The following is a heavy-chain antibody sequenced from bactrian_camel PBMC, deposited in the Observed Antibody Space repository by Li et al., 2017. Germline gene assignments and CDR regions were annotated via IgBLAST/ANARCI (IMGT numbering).Heavy chain of an antibody. CDR3: AADRLARGSAYAY. CDR1: GLTFAAWH. D-gene: IGHD4*01. Sequence: HVQLVESGGGLVQAGGSLRLSCTTSGLTFAAWHMAWFRQAPGKEREGVAAIVTSRGTTWYTGSVKGQFTISQDNAKNAVYLQMDSLKPEDTAMYYCAADRLARGSAYAYWGQGTQVTVS. V-gene: IGHV3S63*01. J-gene: IGHJ4*01. CDR2: IVTSRGTT.